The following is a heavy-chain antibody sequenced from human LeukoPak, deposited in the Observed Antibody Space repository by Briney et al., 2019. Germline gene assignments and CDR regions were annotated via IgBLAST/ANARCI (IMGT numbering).Heavy chain of an antibody. CDR1: GYTFTSYG. Sequence: GASVKVSCKASGYTFTSYGISWVRQAPGQGLEWMGWISAYNGNTNYAQKLQGRVTMTTDTSTSTAYMELRSLRSDDTAVYYCAGICNSVSCFNYFAYWGQGTLLTVSA. CDR2: ISAYNGNT. J-gene: IGHJ4*02. CDR3: AGICNSVSCFNYFAY. V-gene: IGHV1-18*01. D-gene: IGHD2-2*01.